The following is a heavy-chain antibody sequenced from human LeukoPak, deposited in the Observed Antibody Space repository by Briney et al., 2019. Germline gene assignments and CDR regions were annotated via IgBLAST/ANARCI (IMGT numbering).Heavy chain of an antibody. CDR3: ASPLTGDAFDI. CDR2: IYYGGST. CDR1: GGSISSNNYS. J-gene: IGHJ3*02. D-gene: IGHD3-9*01. V-gene: IGHV4-39*07. Sequence: SETLSLTCTVSGGSISSNNYSWGWIRQPPGTGLEWIGSIYYGGSTYYNPSLKSRVTISVDTSKNQFSLKLSSVTAADTAVYYCASPLTGDAFDIWGQGTMVTVSS.